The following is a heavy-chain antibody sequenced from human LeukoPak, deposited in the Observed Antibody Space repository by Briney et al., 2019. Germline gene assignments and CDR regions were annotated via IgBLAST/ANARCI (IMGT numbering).Heavy chain of an antibody. CDR1: GYTFTSYG. CDR3: ARDGLEYYYDSSGYYFSDY. Sequence: ASVKVSCKASGYTFTSYGISWVRQAPGQGLEWMGWISAYNGNTNYAQKLQGRVTMTTDTSTSTAYMELRSPRSDDTAVYYCARDGLEYYYDSSGYYFSDYWGQGTLVTVSS. V-gene: IGHV1-18*01. CDR2: ISAYNGNT. J-gene: IGHJ4*02. D-gene: IGHD3-22*01.